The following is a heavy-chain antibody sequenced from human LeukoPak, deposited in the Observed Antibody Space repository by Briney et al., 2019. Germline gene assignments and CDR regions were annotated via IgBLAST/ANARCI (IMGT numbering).Heavy chain of an antibody. J-gene: IGHJ4*02. CDR1: GFTVSSNY. V-gene: IGHV3-66*02. CDR3: ARHYCGGDCYYIYYFDY. Sequence: GGSLRLSCAASGFTVSSNYMSWVRQAPGKGLEWVSVIYSGGSTYYADSVKGRFTISRDNSKNTLYLQMNSLRAEDTAVYYFARHYCGGDCYYIYYFDYWGQGTLVTVSS. CDR2: IYSGGST. D-gene: IGHD2-21*02.